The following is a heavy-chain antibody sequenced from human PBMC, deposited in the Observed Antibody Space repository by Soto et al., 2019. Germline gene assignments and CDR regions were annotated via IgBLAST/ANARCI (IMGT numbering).Heavy chain of an antibody. V-gene: IGHV4-34*01. CDR3: ARGAPIVVVVAATQRRWFDP. CDR2: INHSGST. D-gene: IGHD2-15*01. CDR1: GGSFSGYY. J-gene: IGHJ5*02. Sequence: QVQLQQWGAGLLKPSETLSLTCAVYGGSFSGYYWSWIRQPPGKGLEWIGEINHSGSTNYSPSLKRRVTISVDTSKNQFALKMSSVAAADTAVYYCARGAPIVVVVAATQRRWFDPWGQGTLVTVSS.